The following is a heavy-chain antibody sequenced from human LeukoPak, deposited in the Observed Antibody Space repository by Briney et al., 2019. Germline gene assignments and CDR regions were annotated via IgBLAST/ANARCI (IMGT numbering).Heavy chain of an antibody. CDR1: GYTFDDYG. D-gene: IGHD4-17*01. CDR3: AREYGDYSSYFDL. Sequence: PGGSLSLSCAASGYTFDDYGMSWVRHAPGKGLEWVTGITWNGAGTGFADSVKGRFTFSRDNAKNSLYLGMSSLRAEDTALYYCAREYGDYSSYFDLWGRGTLVTVSS. J-gene: IGHJ2*01. CDR2: ITWNGAGT. V-gene: IGHV3-20*04.